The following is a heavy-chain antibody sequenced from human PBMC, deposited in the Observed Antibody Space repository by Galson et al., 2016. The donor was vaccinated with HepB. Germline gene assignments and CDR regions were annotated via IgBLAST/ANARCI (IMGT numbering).Heavy chain of an antibody. J-gene: IGHJ3*02. V-gene: IGHV1-2*02. Sequence: SVKVSCKASGYTFAVYYMHWVRQAPGQGLEWMGWINPNSGGTNYAQKFQGRVTMTRDTSISTAYMELGRLRSDDTAVYYCARGKFDILTGYYNDAFVIWGQGTMVAVSS. CDR3: ARGKFDILTGYYNDAFVI. CDR1: GYTFAVYY. D-gene: IGHD3-9*01. CDR2: INPNSGGT.